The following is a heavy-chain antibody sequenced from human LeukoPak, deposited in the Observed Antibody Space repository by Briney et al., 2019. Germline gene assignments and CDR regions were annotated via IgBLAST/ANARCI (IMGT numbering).Heavy chain of an antibody. J-gene: IGHJ4*02. V-gene: IGHV3-74*01. CDR3: VRSGGAGPDY. CDR1: GFSISSHW. CDR2: INSDGSST. D-gene: IGHD3-16*01. Sequence: PGGSLRLSCAASGFSISSHWMHWVRQAPGKGLVWVSRINSDGSSTNYADSVKGRFTISRDNAKNTLNLQMSSLRAEDTALYYCVRSGGAGPDYWGQGTLVTVSS.